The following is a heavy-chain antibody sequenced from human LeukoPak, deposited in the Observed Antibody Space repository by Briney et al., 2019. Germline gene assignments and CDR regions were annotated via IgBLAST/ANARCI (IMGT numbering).Heavy chain of an antibody. D-gene: IGHD2-8*02. J-gene: IGHJ4*02. CDR3: TKAPLMSCTGAFCYPFDS. CDR2: TVSSGPDT. V-gene: IGHV3-23*01. CDR1: GFTFTNYA. Sequence: GGSLRPSCAAPGFTFTNYAMSWVRQTPGKGLEWVSATVSSGPDTYHADSVKGRFTLSRDNSRNTPYLQMNNPRIEDSAVDFCTKAPLMSCTGAFCYPFDSWGEGVLVTVSS.